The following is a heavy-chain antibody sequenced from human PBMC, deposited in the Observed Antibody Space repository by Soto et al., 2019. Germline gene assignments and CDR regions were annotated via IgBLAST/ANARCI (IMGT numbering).Heavy chain of an antibody. V-gene: IGHV1-18*01. CDR3: ARDLYCSGGSCFKTHHDAFDI. J-gene: IGHJ3*02. CDR2: ISAYNGNT. D-gene: IGHD2-15*01. CDR1: GYTFTSYG. Sequence: ASVKVSCKASGYTFTSYGISWVRQAPGQGLEWMGWISAYNGNTNYAQKLQGRVTMTTDTSTSTAYMELRSLRSDDTAVYDCARDLYCSGGSCFKTHHDAFDIWGQGTMVTVSS.